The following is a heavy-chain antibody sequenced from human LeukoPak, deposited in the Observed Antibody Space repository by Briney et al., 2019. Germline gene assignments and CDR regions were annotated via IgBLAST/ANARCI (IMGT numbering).Heavy chain of an antibody. CDR2: IYYGGST. D-gene: IGHD3-22*01. J-gene: IGHJ4*02. Sequence: SETLSLTCTVSGGSISSGGYYWSWIRQHPGKGLEWIGYIYYGGSTYYNPSLKSRVTISVDTSKNQFSLKLSSVTAADTAVYYCARDNDYYDSSGYYPHFDYWGQGTLVTVSS. CDR3: ARDNDYYDSSGYYPHFDY. V-gene: IGHV4-31*03. CDR1: GGSISSGGYY.